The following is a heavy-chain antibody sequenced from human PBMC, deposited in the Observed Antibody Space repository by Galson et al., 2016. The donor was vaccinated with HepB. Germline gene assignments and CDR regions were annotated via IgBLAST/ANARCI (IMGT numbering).Heavy chain of an antibody. J-gene: IGHJ4*02. Sequence: SETLSLTCTVSGGSISSSTYYWGWIRQSPGKGLEWIGSIYYNGRSYYNPSLKSRATISVDTSKNHFSLKLSSVTAADTAVYYCISGYYYAVGVLDFWGQGTLVTVSS. D-gene: IGHD3-22*01. CDR3: ISGYYYAVGVLDF. CDR2: IYYNGRS. CDR1: GGSISSSTYY. V-gene: IGHV4-39*01.